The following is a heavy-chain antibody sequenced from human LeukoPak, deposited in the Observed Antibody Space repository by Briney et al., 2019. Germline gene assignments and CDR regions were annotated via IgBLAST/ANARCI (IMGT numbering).Heavy chain of an antibody. J-gene: IGHJ4*02. CDR1: GYTFTSYG. D-gene: IGHD4-17*01. V-gene: IGHV1-18*01. CDR3: AKYGHSPFFDS. CDR2: ISAYNGNT. Sequence: GASVKVSCKASGYTFTSYGISWVRQAPGQGLEWMGWISAYNGNTNYAQKLQGRVTMTSDMSTSTVSMELSSLSSEDTAVYYCAKYGHSPFFDSWGQGTLVTVSS.